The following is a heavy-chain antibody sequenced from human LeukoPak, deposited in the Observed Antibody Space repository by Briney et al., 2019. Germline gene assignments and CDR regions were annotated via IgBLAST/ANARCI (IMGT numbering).Heavy chain of an antibody. J-gene: IGHJ4*02. V-gene: IGHV4-59*08. D-gene: IGHD2-21*02. CDR2: ITDSGST. Sequence: SETLSLTCSVPGGSISSYYWSWIRQPPGKGLEWVGYITDSGSTYYNPSLKSRVTISVDTSKNQFSLKLSSVTAADTAVYYCARRMDGDCVYFDYWGQGTLVTVSS. CDR1: GGSISSYY. CDR3: ARRMDGDCVYFDY.